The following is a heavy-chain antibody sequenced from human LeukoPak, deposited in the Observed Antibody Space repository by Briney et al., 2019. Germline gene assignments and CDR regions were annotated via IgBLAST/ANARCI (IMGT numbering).Heavy chain of an antibody. Sequence: VSVKVSCKASGYTFTSYAMNWVRQAPGQGLEWMGWINTNTGNPTYAQGFTGRFVFSLDTSVSTAYLQISSLKAEDTAVYYCARGSPGAYCGGDCSPPGDYWGQGTLVTASS. CDR2: INTNTGNP. CDR1: GYTFTSYA. J-gene: IGHJ4*02. D-gene: IGHD2-21*02. CDR3: ARGSPGAYCGGDCSPPGDY. V-gene: IGHV7-4-1*02.